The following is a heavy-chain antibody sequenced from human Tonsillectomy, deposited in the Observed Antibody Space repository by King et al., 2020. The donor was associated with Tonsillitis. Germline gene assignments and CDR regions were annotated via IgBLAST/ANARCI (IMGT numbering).Heavy chain of an antibody. CDR2: INAGNGNT. V-gene: IGHV1-3*01. Sequence: QLVQSGAEVKKPGASVKVSCKASGYTFTSYAMHWVRQAPGQRLEWMGWINAGNGNTKYSQKFQGRVTITRDTSASTAYMELSSLRSEDTAVYYCARRGSGYCSGGRCYDWYFDLWGRGTLVTVSS. CDR3: ARRGSGYCSGGRCYDWYFDL. J-gene: IGHJ2*01. D-gene: IGHD2-15*01. CDR1: GYTFTSYA.